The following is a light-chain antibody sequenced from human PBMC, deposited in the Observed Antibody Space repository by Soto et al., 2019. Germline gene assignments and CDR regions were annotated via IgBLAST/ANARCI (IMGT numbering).Light chain of an antibody. J-gene: IGKJ1*01. Sequence: IVLTQSPATLSLSPGERATLSCRASQSVSSYLAWYQQKPGQAPRLLIYDASNRATGIPARFSGSGSGTEFTLTISSLQSEDFAVYSCQQYNNWPPWTFGQGTKVDIK. CDR2: DAS. CDR3: QQYNNWPPWT. V-gene: IGKV3-11*01. CDR1: QSVSSY.